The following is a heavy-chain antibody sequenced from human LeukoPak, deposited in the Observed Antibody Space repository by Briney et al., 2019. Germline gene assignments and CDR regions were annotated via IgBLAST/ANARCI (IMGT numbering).Heavy chain of an antibody. CDR3: AREQSGLLEWLWYFDL. V-gene: IGHV4-4*07. CDR2: IHTSGST. J-gene: IGHJ2*01. CDR1: GGSLSSYY. D-gene: IGHD3-3*01. Sequence: SETLSLTRTVSGGSLSSYYWSWMRQPAGKGREGIGRIHTSGSTNYTPSLKSRVTMSVDTSKNQFSLKLSSVPAADTAVYYCAREQSGLLEWLWYFDLWGRGNLVTVSS.